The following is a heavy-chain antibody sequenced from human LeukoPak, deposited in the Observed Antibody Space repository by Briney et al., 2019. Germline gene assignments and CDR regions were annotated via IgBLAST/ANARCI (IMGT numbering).Heavy chain of an antibody. V-gene: IGHV4-34*01. CDR1: GGSFSGYY. CDR3: ARDYYDSSGPEGSDAFDI. Sequence: SSETLSLTCAVYGGSFSGYYWSWIRQPPGKGLEWIGEINHSGSTNYNPSLKSRVTIPVDTSKNQFSLKLSSVTAADTAVYYCARDYYDSSGPEGSDAFDIWGQGTMVTVSS. CDR2: INHSGST. J-gene: IGHJ3*02. D-gene: IGHD3-22*01.